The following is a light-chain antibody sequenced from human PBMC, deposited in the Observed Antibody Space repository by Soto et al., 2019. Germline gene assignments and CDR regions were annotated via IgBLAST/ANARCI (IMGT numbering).Light chain of an antibody. J-gene: IGLJ2*01. CDR3: SSYTSSSTV. V-gene: IGLV2-14*01. Sequence: QSVPTQPASVSGSPGQSITISCTGTSSDVGGYNYVSWYQQHPGKAPKLMIYDVSNRPSGVSNRFSGSKSGNTASLTISGLQAEDEADYYCSSYTSSSTVFGGGTKLTVL. CDR1: SSDVGGYNY. CDR2: DVS.